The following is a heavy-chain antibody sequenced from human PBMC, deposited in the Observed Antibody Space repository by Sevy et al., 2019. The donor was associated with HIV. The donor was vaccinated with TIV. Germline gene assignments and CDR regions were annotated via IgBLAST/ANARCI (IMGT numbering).Heavy chain of an antibody. CDR3: ARLHYYDSSGYYWDRYCYYYGMDV. Sequence: ASVQVSCKVSGYTFTSYAMNWVRQAPGQGLEWMGWINTNTGNPTYGQGFTGRFVFSLDTSVSTAYLQISSLKAEDTAVYYCARLHYYDSSGYYWDRYCYYYGMDVWGQGTTVTVSS. J-gene: IGHJ6*02. V-gene: IGHV7-4-1*02. CDR1: GYTFTSYA. D-gene: IGHD3-22*01. CDR2: INTNTGNP.